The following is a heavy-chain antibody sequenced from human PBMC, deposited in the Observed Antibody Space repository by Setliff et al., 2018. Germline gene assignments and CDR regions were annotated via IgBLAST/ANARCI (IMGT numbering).Heavy chain of an antibody. CDR1: GASIRNNYY. J-gene: IGHJ6*03. Sequence: SETLSLTCAVSGASIRNNYYWGWIRQSPGTGLEWIGSIFYNGMAYYNPSLKSRVTISVDTSKNQFSLKLNSVTAADTAVYYCARAFIVAPTLFFRRRKGNYMDVWGKGTTVTVSS. D-gene: IGHD2-21*01. CDR2: IFYNGMA. V-gene: IGHV4-39*07. CDR3: ARAFIVAPTLFFRRRKGNYMDV.